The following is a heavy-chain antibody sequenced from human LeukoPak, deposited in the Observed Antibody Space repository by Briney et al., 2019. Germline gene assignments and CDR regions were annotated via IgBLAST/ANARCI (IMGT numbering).Heavy chain of an antibody. CDR1: GGSFSGYY. J-gene: IGHJ4*02. V-gene: IGHV4-34*01. Sequence: SETLFLTCAVYGGSFSGYYWSWIRQPPGKGLEWIGEINHSGSTNYNPSLKSRVTISVDTSKNQFSLKLSSVTAADTAVYYCARALLIDFWSGYYYFDYWGQGTLVTVSS. CDR3: ARALLIDFWSGYYYFDY. CDR2: INHSGST. D-gene: IGHD3-3*01.